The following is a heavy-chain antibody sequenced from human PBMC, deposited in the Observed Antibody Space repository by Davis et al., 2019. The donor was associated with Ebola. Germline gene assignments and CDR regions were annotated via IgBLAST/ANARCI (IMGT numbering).Heavy chain of an antibody. CDR3: ARDFCSGGSCSKYYYYYGMDV. D-gene: IGHD2-15*01. Sequence: ASVKVSCKASGYTFTSYGISWVRQAPGQGLEWMGWISAYNGNTNYAQKLQGRVTMTRNTSISTAYMELSSLRSEDTAVYYCARDFCSGGSCSKYYYYYGMDVWGQGTTVTVSS. CDR1: GYTFTSYG. CDR2: ISAYNGNT. J-gene: IGHJ6*02. V-gene: IGHV1-18*01.